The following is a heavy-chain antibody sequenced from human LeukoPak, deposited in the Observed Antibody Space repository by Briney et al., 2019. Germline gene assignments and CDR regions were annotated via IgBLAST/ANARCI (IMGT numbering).Heavy chain of an antibody. D-gene: IGHD4-23*01. CDR2: ISYDASNK. V-gene: IGHV3-30-3*01. Sequence: GGSLRLSCAASGFTFSSYPMHWVRQAPGKGLEWVAVISYDASNKYYTDSVKGRFTISRDNSKNMLYLQMDGLRVEDTAVYHCAREEYGGVYFDYWGQGTLVTVSS. CDR1: GFTFSSYP. J-gene: IGHJ4*02. CDR3: AREEYGGVYFDY.